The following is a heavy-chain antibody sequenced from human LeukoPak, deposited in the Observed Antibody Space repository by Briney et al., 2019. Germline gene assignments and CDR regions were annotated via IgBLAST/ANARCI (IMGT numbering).Heavy chain of an antibody. D-gene: IGHD6-13*01. V-gene: IGHV4-61*02. Sequence: SETLSLTCTVSGGSISSGSYYWSWIRQPAGKGLEWIGRIYTSGSTNYNPSLKSRVTILVDTSKNQFSLKLSSVTAADTAVYYCARGEYRSHWYFPGCLNYWGQGTLVTVSS. CDR2: IYTSGST. CDR1: GGSISSGSYY. CDR3: ARGEYRSHWYFPGCLNY. J-gene: IGHJ4*02.